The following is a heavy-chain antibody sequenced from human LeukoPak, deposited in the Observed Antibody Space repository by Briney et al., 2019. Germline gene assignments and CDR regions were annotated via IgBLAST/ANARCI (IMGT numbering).Heavy chain of an antibody. J-gene: IGHJ3*02. Sequence: SETLSLTCTVSGGSISTSSYYWGWVRQPPGKGLEWIGNIFYSGSTYYSPSLKSRVTISLDTNSVTAADTAVYYCAKSNGYGLVDIWGQGTMVTVSS. D-gene: IGHD3-10*01. V-gene: IGHV4-39*06. CDR1: GGSISTSSYY. CDR2: IFYSGST. CDR3: AKSNGYGLVDI.